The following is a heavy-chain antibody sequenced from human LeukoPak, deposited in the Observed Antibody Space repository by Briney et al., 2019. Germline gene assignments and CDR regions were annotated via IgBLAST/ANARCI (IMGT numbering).Heavy chain of an antibody. CDR1: GFTFSRYA. Sequence: PGGSLRLSCAASGFTFSRYAMIWVRQGPGKGLEWVSAIRGNGGGTEYADSVKGRFTISRDNSKNTLYLHMNSLRGEDTAIYYCAKDPNGDYVGAFDIWGQGIMVTVSS. V-gene: IGHV3-23*01. CDR2: IRGNGGGT. D-gene: IGHD4-17*01. J-gene: IGHJ3*02. CDR3: AKDPNGDYVGAFDI.